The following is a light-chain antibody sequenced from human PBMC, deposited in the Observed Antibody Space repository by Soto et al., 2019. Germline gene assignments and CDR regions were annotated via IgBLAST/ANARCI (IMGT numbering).Light chain of an antibody. Sequence: QSVLTQSSSASASLGSSVKLTCTLSSGHSSYIIAWHQQQPRKAPRYLMKLEGSGSYNKGSGVPDRFSGSSSGADRYLTISNLQFEDEADYYCETWDSNTLVFGGGTKLTVL. CDR3: ETWDSNTLV. CDR1: SGHSSYI. CDR2: LEGSGSY. J-gene: IGLJ3*02. V-gene: IGLV4-60*02.